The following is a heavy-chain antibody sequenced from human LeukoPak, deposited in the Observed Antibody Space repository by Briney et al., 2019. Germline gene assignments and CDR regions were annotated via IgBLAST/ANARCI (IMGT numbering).Heavy chain of an antibody. V-gene: IGHV3-23*01. CDR2: ISGTGGST. CDR1: GFTFSSYA. Sequence: PGGSLRLSCAASGFTFSSYAMSWVRQAPGKGLEWVSGISGTGGSTYYPDSVKGRFTISRDNSKNTLYLKMNSLTAEDTAVYFCARELASQGHFDCWGQGTLVTVAS. CDR3: ARELASQGHFDC. J-gene: IGHJ4*02.